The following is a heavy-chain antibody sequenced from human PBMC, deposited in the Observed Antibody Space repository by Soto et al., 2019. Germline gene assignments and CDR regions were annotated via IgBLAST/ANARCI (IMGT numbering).Heavy chain of an antibody. CDR3: ASDLGSGYDQGDY. CDR1: GDTFTIFA. V-gene: IGHV1-69*12. CDR2: IIPTIGTT. D-gene: IGHD5-12*01. Sequence: QVQLVQSGAEVKKPGSSVKVSCKASGDTFTIFAISWVRQAPGQGLEWMGGIIPTIGTTNYAQRFQGRITITGDESTGTAYMELSSLKSEDTAVYYCASDLGSGYDQGDYWGQGNLVTVSS. J-gene: IGHJ4*02.